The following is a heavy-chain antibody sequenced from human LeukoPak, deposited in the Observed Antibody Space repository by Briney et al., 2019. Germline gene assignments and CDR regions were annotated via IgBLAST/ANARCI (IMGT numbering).Heavy chain of an antibody. CDR3: ARNSLTRFGGYDFWTGDFDW. J-gene: IGHJ4*02. Sequence: GGSLRLSCAASGFTFSSYWMSWVRQAPGKGLEWVANIKQGGSEKYYVDSVKGRFTISRDNAKNSLYLQMNSLRAEDTAVYYCARNSLTRFGGYDFWTGDFDWWGQGTLVTVSS. V-gene: IGHV3-7*01. CDR2: IKQGGSEK. CDR1: GFTFSSYW. D-gene: IGHD3-3*01.